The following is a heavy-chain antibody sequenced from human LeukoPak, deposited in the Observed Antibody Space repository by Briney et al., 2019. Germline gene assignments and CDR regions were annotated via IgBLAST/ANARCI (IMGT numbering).Heavy chain of an antibody. Sequence: SQTLSLTCTVSGGSISSGDYFWSWIRQPPGKGLEWIGYIFYSGSTYYNPSLKSRVTMSVDTSKNQFSLKLSSVTAADTAVYYCARGSYSSSWYDYWGQGTLVTVSS. J-gene: IGHJ4*02. D-gene: IGHD6-13*01. CDR1: GGSISSGDYF. V-gene: IGHV4-30-4*01. CDR2: IFYSGST. CDR3: ARGSYSSSWYDY.